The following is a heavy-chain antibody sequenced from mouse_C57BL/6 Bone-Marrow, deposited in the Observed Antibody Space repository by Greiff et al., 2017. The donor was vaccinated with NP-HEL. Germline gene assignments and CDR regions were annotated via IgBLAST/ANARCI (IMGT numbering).Heavy chain of an antibody. Sequence: QVQLKQPGTELVKPGASVKLSCKASGYTFTSYWMHWVKQRPGQGLEWIGNINPSNGGTNYNEKFKSKATLTVDKSSSTAYMQLSSLTSEDSAVYCCARGGLLNTTQGYFDVWGTGTTVTVSS. D-gene: IGHD3-1*01. V-gene: IGHV1-53*01. CDR1: GYTFTSYW. CDR2: INPSNGGT. CDR3: ARGGLLNTTQGYFDV. J-gene: IGHJ1*03.